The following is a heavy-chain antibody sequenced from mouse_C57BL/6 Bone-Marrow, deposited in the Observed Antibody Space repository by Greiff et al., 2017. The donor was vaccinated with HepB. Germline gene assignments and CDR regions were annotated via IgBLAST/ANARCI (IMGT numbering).Heavy chain of an antibody. CDR3: ARCYNFDV. CDR2: IDPSDSYT. J-gene: IGHJ1*03. D-gene: IGHD2-12*01. V-gene: IGHV1-59*01. CDR1: GYTFTSYW. Sequence: QVQLQQPGAELVRPGTSVKLSCKASGYTFTSYWMHWVKQRPGQGLEWIGVIDPSDSYTNYNQKFKGKATLTVDTSSSTAYMQLSSLTSEDSAVYYCARCYNFDVWGTGTTVTVSS.